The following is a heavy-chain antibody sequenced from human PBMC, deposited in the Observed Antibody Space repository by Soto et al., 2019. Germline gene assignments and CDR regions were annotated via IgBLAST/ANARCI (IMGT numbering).Heavy chain of an antibody. CDR2: ISAYNGNT. CDR1: GYTFTSYG. V-gene: IGHV1-18*01. J-gene: IGHJ3*02. Sequence: QVQLVQSGAEVKKPGASVKVSCKASGYTFTSYGISWVRQAPGQGLEWMGWISAYNGNTNYAQKLQGRVTMTTDTSTSTVYMELRSLRSDDTAVYYCARDLRRNYYDSSGYYPDAFDIWGQGTMVTVSS. CDR3: ARDLRRNYYDSSGYYPDAFDI. D-gene: IGHD3-22*01.